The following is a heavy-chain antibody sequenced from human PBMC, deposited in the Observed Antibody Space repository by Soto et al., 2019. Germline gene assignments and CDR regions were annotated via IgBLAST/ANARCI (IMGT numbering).Heavy chain of an antibody. Sequence: GASVKVSCKASGGTFSSYAISWVRQAPGQGLEWMGGIIPIFGTANYAQKLQGRVTMTTDTSTSTADMELRSLRSDDTAVYYCARDYYGSGSYYNTQYPYYYYGMDVWGQGTTVTVSS. D-gene: IGHD3-10*01. J-gene: IGHJ6*02. V-gene: IGHV1-69*05. CDR3: ARDYYGSGSYYNTQYPYYYYGMDV. CDR1: GGTFSSYA. CDR2: IIPIFGTA.